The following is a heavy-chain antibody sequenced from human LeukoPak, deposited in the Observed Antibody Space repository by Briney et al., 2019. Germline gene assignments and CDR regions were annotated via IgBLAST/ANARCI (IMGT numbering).Heavy chain of an antibody. CDR3: ARGRGLLL. CDR2: INHSGST. D-gene: IGHD3-10*01. V-gene: IGHV4-34*01. CDR1: GGSFSGYY. Sequence: SETLSLTCAVYGGSFSGYYWSWIRQPPGKGLEWIGGINHSGSTNYNPSLKSRVTISVDTSKNQFSLKLSSVTAADTAVYYCARGRGLLLWGQGTLVTVSS. J-gene: IGHJ4*02.